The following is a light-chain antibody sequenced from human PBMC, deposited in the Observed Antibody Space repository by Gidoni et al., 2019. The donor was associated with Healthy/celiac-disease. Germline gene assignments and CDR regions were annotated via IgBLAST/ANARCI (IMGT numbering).Light chain of an antibody. Sequence: QSVLTQPPSVSEAPRQRVTISCSGSSSNIGNSAVTWYQQVPGQAPKLLIYYDGLLPPGVSDRFSGSKSGTSASLAVSGLQSGDWADYYCAAWDDSLNGWVFGGGTKLTVL. CDR2: YDG. CDR1: SSNIGNSA. V-gene: IGLV1-36*01. J-gene: IGLJ3*02. CDR3: AAWDDSLNGWV.